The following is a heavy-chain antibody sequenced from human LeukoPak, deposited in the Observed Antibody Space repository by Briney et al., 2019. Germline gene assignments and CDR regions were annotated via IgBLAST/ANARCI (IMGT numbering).Heavy chain of an antibody. CDR3: ARGRWSFDY. J-gene: IGHJ4*02. D-gene: IGHD4/OR15-4a*01. CDR1: GFTFSTYW. Sequence: GGSLRLSCASSGFTFSTYWMTWVRQAPGKGLEWVANIYQDGSDQYHVDSVKGRFTITRDNAENSLYLQMNSLRAEDTAVYYCARGRWSFDYWGQGTLVTVSS. CDR2: IYQDGSDQ. V-gene: IGHV3-7*01.